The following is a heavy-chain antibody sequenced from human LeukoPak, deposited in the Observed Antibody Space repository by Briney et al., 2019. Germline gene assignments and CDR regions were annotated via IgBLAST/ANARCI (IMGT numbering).Heavy chain of an antibody. D-gene: IGHD5/OR15-5a*01. CDR3: TASMEVSTYFDY. CDR1: RFSFSTYT. Sequence: GGSLRLSCAASRFSFSTYTMNWVRQAPGKGLEWVSYISFTTSGVYYADSVKGRFTISRDNAKNSLYLQMNSLRAEDTAVYYCTASMEVSTYFDYWGQGTLVTVSS. CDR2: ISFTTSGV. J-gene: IGHJ4*02. V-gene: IGHV3-48*01.